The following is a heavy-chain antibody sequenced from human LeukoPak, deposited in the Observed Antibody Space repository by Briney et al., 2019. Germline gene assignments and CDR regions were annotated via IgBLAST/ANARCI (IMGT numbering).Heavy chain of an antibody. Sequence: SQTLSLTCAVSGGSISSGGYSWSWIRQPPGKGLEWIGYIYHSGSTYYNPSLKSRVTISVDRSKNQFSLKLSSVTAADTAVYYCARDVFLGAYYYGSGGAFDIWGQGTMVTVSS. CDR3: ARDVFLGAYYYGSGGAFDI. J-gene: IGHJ3*02. D-gene: IGHD3-10*01. V-gene: IGHV4-30-2*01. CDR1: GGSISSGGYS. CDR2: IYHSGST.